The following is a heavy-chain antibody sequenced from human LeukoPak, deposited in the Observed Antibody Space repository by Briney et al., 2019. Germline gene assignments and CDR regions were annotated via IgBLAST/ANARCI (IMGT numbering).Heavy chain of an antibody. D-gene: IGHD3-22*01. CDR1: GFIFSDYA. CDR2: IISKTDGGTT. CDR3: TTDPGDSSGYSFGY. J-gene: IGHJ4*02. V-gene: IGHV3-15*01. Sequence: GGSLRLSCAVSGFIFSDYAMSWVRQAPGKGLEWVGRIISKTDGGTTDYEAPVKGRFIISRDDSENTLYLQMNSLKNEDTAVYYCTTDPGDSSGYSFGYWGQGTLVTVSS.